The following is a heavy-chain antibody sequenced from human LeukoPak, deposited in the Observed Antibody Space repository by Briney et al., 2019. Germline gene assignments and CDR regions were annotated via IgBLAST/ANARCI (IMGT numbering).Heavy chain of an antibody. CDR1: GFTFSSYA. Sequence: GRALGLSCAASGFTFSSYAMLWVRQDPGEGLEGVAVISYDGSNKYYEAAAKGRCTISRDNSKNTLYLQMNRLRAEDTAVYYCARDRDYYDSSGSLAYWGQGTLVTVSS. CDR3: ARDRDYYDSSGSLAY. D-gene: IGHD3-22*01. CDR2: ISYDGSNK. V-gene: IGHV3-30-3*01. J-gene: IGHJ4*02.